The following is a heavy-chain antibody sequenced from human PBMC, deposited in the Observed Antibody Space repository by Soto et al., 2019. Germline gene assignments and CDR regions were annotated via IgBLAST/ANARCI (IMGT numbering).Heavy chain of an antibody. CDR2: IYYSGST. J-gene: IGHJ4*02. Sequence: SETLSLTCTVSGGSISSYYWSWIRQPPGKGLEWIGYIYYSGSTNYNPSLKSRVTISVDTSKNQFSLKLSSVTAADTAVYYCARHGITYYYDSSGYYYDYWGQGTLVTVSS. D-gene: IGHD3-22*01. CDR3: ARHGITYYYDSSGYYYDY. V-gene: IGHV4-59*01. CDR1: GGSISSYY.